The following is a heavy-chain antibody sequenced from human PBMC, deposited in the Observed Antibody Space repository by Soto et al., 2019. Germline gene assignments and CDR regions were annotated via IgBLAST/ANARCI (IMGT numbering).Heavy chain of an antibody. J-gene: IGHJ4*02. CDR3: AKEGGYSGYDQPPFDY. V-gene: IGHV3-30*18. CDR2: ISYDGSNK. Sequence: QVQLVESGGGVVQPGRSLRLSCAASGFTFSSYGMHWVRQAPGKGLEWVAVISYDGSNKYYADSVKGRFTISRDNSKNTLYLQMNSLRAEDTAVYYCAKEGGYSGYDQPPFDYWGQGTLVTVSS. D-gene: IGHD5-12*01. CDR1: GFTFSSYG.